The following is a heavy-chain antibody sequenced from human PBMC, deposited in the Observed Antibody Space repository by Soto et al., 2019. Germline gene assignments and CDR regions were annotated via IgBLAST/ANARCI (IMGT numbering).Heavy chain of an antibody. Sequence: QVQLVQSGPEVKKPGSAVKVSCKASGGTFKMYAMNWVRQAPGQGLEWMGGTIPALDKTNYAQKFQGRLTITVDESTCTAYMHLSSLRSDDTAVYYCARSIGSGGVIGGFDYCGQGTLGTVS. V-gene: IGHV1-69*01. J-gene: IGHJ4*02. CDR1: GGTFKMYA. CDR2: TIPALDKT. CDR3: ARSIGSGGVIGGFDY. D-gene: IGHD3-16*02.